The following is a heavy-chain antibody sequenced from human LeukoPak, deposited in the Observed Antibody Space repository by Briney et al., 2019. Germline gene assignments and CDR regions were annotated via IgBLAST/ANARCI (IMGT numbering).Heavy chain of an antibody. V-gene: IGHV1-3*01. CDR1: GYTFTSYA. J-gene: IGHJ5*02. CDR2: INAGNGNT. Sequence: GASVKVSCKASGYTFTSYAMHWVRQAPGQRLEWMGWINAGNGNTKYSQKFQGRVTITRDTSASTAYMELSSLRSEDTAVYYCARDRSGGNSRWFDPWGQGTLVTVSS. D-gene: IGHD4-23*01. CDR3: ARDRSGGNSRWFDP.